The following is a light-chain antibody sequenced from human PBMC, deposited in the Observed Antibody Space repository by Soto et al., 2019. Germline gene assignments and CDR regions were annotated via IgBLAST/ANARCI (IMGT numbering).Light chain of an antibody. V-gene: IGKV1-12*01. CDR1: QGIGSW. CDR2: TAS. Sequence: DIQMTQSPSSVSAYVGARVTITCRASQGIGSWLAWYQQKPGKARKLLSYTASSLQSVVPSRFSGSGFGTDFTLTISSLQPEDFATYYCQHVNSYPRAFGGGTRVEIK. CDR3: QHVNSYPRA. J-gene: IGKJ4*01.